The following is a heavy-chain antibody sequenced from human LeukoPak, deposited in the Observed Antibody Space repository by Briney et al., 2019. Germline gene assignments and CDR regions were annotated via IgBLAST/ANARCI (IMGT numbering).Heavy chain of an antibody. V-gene: IGHV5-10-1*01. CDR1: GYSFTSYW. CDR2: IDPSDSYT. Sequence: GEFLRISCEGSGYSFTSYWIIWVRQVPGKGLEWMGRIDPSDSYTNYSPSFQGHVTIAADKSISTAYQQRRSLKASDTAMYYCASLFPDDVFDIWGQGTMVTVSS. CDR3: ASLFPDDVFDI. J-gene: IGHJ3*02. D-gene: IGHD1-14*01.